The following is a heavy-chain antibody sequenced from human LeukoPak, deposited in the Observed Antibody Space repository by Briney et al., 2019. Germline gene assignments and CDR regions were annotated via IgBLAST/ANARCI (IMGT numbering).Heavy chain of an antibody. CDR2: IYHSGST. CDR1: GGSIDSNNW. J-gene: IGHJ4*02. CDR3: ARASTDTENYYGSGSYQGDYFDY. Sequence: SETLSLTCAVSGGSIDSNNWWSWVRQPPGKGLEWIGEIYHSGSTNYNPSLKSRVTILVDKSKNQFSLKLSSVTAADTAVYYCARASTDTENYYGSGSYQGDYFDYWGQGTLVTVSS. D-gene: IGHD3-10*01. V-gene: IGHV4-4*02.